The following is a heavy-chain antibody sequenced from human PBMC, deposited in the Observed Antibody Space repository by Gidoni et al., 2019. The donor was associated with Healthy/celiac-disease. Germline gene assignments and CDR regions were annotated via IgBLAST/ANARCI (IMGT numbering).Heavy chain of an antibody. CDR2: ISAYNGNT. CDR3: ARDYYDSSGYYYVPYYYGMDV. V-gene: IGHV1-18*01. Sequence: QVQLVQSGAEVKEPGASVKVSCKASGYTFTSYGIGWVRQAPGQGLEWMGWISAYNGNTNYAQKLQGRVTMTTDTSTSTAYMELRSLRSDDTAVYYCARDYYDSSGYYYVPYYYGMDVWGQGTTVTVSS. D-gene: IGHD3-22*01. CDR1: GYTFTSYG. J-gene: IGHJ6*02.